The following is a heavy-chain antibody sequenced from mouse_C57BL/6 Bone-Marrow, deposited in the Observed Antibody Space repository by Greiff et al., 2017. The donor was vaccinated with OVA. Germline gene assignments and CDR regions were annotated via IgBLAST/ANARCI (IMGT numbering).Heavy chain of an antibody. J-gene: IGHJ4*01. V-gene: IGHV1-7*01. D-gene: IGHD1-1*01. CDR2: INPSSGYT. CDR1: GYTFTSYW. CDR3: ARDYYGSSYDYDAMDY. Sequence: VQLQESGAELAKPGASVKLSCKASGYTFTSYWMHWVKQRPGQGLEWIGYINPSSGYTKYNQKFKDKATLTADKSSSTAYMQLSSLTCEDSAVYYCARDYYGSSYDYDAMDYWGQGTSVTVSS.